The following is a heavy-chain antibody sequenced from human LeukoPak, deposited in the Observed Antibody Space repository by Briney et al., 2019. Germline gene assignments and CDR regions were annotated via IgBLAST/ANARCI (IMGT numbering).Heavy chain of an antibody. V-gene: IGHV3-7*01. D-gene: IGHD1-1*01. CDR1: GLTLSRYW. Sequence: GGSLRLSCAASGLTLSRYWMTWVRQAPGKGLEWVANINQDGNKKYYVDSVKGRFTISRDNAKNSLYLQMNSLRVEDTAVYYCAEGTTGWGQGTLVTVSS. CDR3: AEGTTG. J-gene: IGHJ1*01. CDR2: INQDGNKK.